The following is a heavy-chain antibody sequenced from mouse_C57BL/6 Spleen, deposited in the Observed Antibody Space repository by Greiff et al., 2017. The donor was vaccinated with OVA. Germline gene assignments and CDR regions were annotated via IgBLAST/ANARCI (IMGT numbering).Heavy chain of an antibody. CDR2: IDPSDSET. D-gene: IGHD1-1*01. CDR3: ARGGLITTVVASDY. V-gene: IGHV1-52*01. J-gene: IGHJ2*01. CDR1: GYTFTSYW. Sequence: VQLQQPGAKLVRPGSSVKLSCKASGYTFTSYWMHWVKQRPIQGLEWIGNIDPSDSETHYNQKFKDKATLTVDKSSSTAYMQLSSLTSEDSAVYYCARGGLITTVVASDYWGQGTTLTVSS.